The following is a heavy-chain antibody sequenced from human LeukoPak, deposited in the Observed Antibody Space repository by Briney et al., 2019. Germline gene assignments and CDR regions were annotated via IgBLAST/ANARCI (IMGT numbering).Heavy chain of an antibody. D-gene: IGHD3-10*01. CDR1: GFTVSSNY. CDR3: ARASKGSAPFDY. Sequence: GGSLRLSCAASGFTVSSNYMSWVRQAPGKGLEWVSFIYSAGNTYYADSVKGRFTISRDNSKNTLYLQVNSLRAEDTAVYYCARASKGSAPFDYWGQGTLVTVSS. CDR2: IYSAGNT. J-gene: IGHJ4*02. V-gene: IGHV3-53*01.